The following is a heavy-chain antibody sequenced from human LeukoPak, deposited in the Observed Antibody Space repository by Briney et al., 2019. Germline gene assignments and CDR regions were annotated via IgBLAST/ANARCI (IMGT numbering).Heavy chain of an antibody. Sequence: SETLSLTCTVSGGSMSSYVWSWIRQPPGKGLEWIGYIYYSGSTNYNPSLESRVTISVDTSKNQFSLKLSSVTAADTAVYYCARASSGYDWNYWGQGTLVTVSS. D-gene: IGHD5-12*01. V-gene: IGHV4-59*01. J-gene: IGHJ4*02. CDR3: ARASSGYDWNY. CDR1: GGSMSSYV. CDR2: IYYSGST.